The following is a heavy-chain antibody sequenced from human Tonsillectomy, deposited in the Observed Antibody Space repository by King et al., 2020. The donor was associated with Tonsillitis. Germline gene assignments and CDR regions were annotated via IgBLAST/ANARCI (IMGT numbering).Heavy chain of an antibody. CDR2: INTNTGNQ. CDR1: GYTFTSYA. J-gene: IGHJ6*02. V-gene: IGHV7-4-1*02. CDR3: GVRGVTAPYYYHYYGLDV. Sequence: VQLVESGSELKKPGASVKVSCKASGYTFTSYAVNWVRQAPGQGLEWMGWINTNTGNQTYAQGFTGRFVFSLDTSVSTAYLEISSLKAEDTAVYYCGVRGVTAPYYYHYYGLDVWGQGTTVTVSS. D-gene: IGHD3-10*01.